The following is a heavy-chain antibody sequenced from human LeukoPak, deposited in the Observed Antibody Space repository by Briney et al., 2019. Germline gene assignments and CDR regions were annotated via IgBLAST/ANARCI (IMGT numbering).Heavy chain of an antibody. V-gene: IGHV4-4*07. CDR3: ARGSGWYDY. CDR1: GASISSYF. CDR2: IYTSGTT. J-gene: IGHJ4*02. D-gene: IGHD6-19*01. Sequence: SETLSLTCTVSGASISSYFWSWIRQPAGKGLEWIGRIYTSGTTNYNPSLKSRVTVSVDTSKNQLSLKLTSVTAAVTAVYQCARGSGWYDYWSQGTLVTVSS.